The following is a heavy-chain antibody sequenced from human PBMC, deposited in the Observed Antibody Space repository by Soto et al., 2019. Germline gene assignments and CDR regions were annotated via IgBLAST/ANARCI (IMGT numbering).Heavy chain of an antibody. V-gene: IGHV4-4*02. CDR2: IFHSGST. D-gene: IGHD1-26*01. J-gene: IGHJ4*02. CDR3: AHRTLVGAAI. Sequence: QVQLQESGPGLVKPSGTLSLTCAVFGGSISNSNWWTWVRQPPGEGMDWIGEIFHSGSTNYNSSLMGRVTISVDKANIQFSLKLSSVTAADTAVYYCAHRTLVGAAIWGQGTLVTVSS. CDR1: GGSISNSNW.